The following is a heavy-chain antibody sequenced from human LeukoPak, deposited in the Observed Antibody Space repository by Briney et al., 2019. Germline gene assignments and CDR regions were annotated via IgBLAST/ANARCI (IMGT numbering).Heavy chain of an antibody. J-gene: IGHJ3*02. CDR1: GGSFSGYY. CDR3: ARRRRRRVVVVVAPTKESDAFDI. Sequence: PSETLSLTCAVYGGSFSGYYWSWIRQPPGKGLEWIGEINRSGSTNYNPSLKSRVTISVDTSKNQFSLKLSSVTAADTAVYYCARRRRRRVVVVVAPTKESDAFDIWGQGTVVTVSS. V-gene: IGHV4-34*01. D-gene: IGHD2-15*01. CDR2: INRSGST.